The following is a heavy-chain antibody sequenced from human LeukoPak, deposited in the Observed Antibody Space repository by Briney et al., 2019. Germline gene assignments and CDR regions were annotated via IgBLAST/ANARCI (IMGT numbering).Heavy chain of an antibody. CDR2: IYYSGST. J-gene: IGHJ5*02. Sequence: SETLSLTCTVSGYSISSGYYWGWIRQPPGKGLEWIGSIYYSGSTYYNPSLKSRVTISVDTSKNQFSLKLSSVTAADTAVYYCARSASGYYGSGSSYFWFDPWGQGTLVTVSS. CDR1: GYSISSGYY. CDR3: ARSASGYYGSGSSYFWFDP. D-gene: IGHD3-10*01. V-gene: IGHV4-38-2*02.